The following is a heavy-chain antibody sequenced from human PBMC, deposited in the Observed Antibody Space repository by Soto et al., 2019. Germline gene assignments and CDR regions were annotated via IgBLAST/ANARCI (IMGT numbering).Heavy chain of an antibody. J-gene: IGHJ4*02. D-gene: IGHD6-13*01. CDR1: RYALTTYA. V-gene: IGHV1-3*01. CDR2: INAGNGNT. CDR3: ARFYSNYTGFDY. Sequence: ASVKVSCRASRYALTTYATRYVRQAPGQRLEWMGWINAGNGNTKYSQKFQGRVTITRDTSASTAYMELSSLRSEDTAVYYCARFYSNYTGFDYWGQGTLVTVSS.